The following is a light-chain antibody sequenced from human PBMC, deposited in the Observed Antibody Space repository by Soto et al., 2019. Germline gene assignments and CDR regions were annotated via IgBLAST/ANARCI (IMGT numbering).Light chain of an antibody. J-gene: IGKJ1*01. CDR2: GAS. CDR3: QQYNNWPWT. Sequence: EIVMTQSPATLSVSPGERATLSCSASQSVSSNLAWYQQKPGQAPRPLIYGASTRATGIPARFSGSGSGTEFTLTISSLQSEDFAVYYCQQYNNWPWTFGQGTKVDIK. V-gene: IGKV3-15*01. CDR1: QSVSSN.